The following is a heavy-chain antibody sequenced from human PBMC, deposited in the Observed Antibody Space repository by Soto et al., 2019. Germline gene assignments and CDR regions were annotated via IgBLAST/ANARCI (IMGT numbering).Heavy chain of an antibody. V-gene: IGHV3-30*18. CDR1: GFTFSSYG. CDR3: AKDEVPRVGPGWFDP. J-gene: IGHJ5*02. Sequence: PVGSLRLSCAASGFTFSSYGMHWVRQAPGKGLEWVAVISYNGSNKYYADSVKGRFTISRDNSKNTLYLQMNSLRAEDTAVYYCAKDEVPRVGPGWFDPWGQGTLVTVSS. CDR2: ISYNGSNK. D-gene: IGHD3-3*01.